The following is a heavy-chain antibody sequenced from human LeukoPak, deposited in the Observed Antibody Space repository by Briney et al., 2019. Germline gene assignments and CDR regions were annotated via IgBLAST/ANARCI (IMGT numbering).Heavy chain of an antibody. Sequence: SETLSLTCAVYGGSFSGYYWSWIRQPPGKGLEWIGEINHSGSTSYNPSLRSRVTISLDTSKNQFSLNLNSVTAADTAVYYCARASGWYGDYFDSWGQGTLVSVSS. D-gene: IGHD6-19*01. CDR3: ARASGWYGDYFDS. V-gene: IGHV4-34*01. CDR1: GGSFSGYY. CDR2: INHSGST. J-gene: IGHJ4*02.